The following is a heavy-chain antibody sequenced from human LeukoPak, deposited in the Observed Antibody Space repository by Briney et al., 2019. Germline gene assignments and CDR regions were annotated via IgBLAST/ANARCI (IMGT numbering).Heavy chain of an antibody. CDR3: ARALWFGEPNPDYYYYYMDV. CDR1: GGSISSRSHS. CDR2: LYYSGST. D-gene: IGHD3-10*01. V-gene: IGHV4-39*01. Sequence: SETLSLTCTVSGGSISSRSHSWGWIRQPPGKGLEWIGSLYYSGSTYYNPSLKSRVTISVDTSKNQFSLKLSSVTAADTAVYYCARALWFGEPNPDYYYYYMDVWGKGTTVTISS. J-gene: IGHJ6*03.